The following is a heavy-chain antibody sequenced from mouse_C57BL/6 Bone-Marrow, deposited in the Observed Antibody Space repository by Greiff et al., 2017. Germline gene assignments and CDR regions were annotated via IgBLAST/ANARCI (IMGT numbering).Heavy chain of an antibody. Sequence: QVQLQQSGAELVRPGASVTLSCTASGYTITDYEMHWVKQTTVHGLEWIGAIDPETGGTAYNPKFKGKAILTADKSSSTASMELRRLTSEDSAVYYCTRPYDDDDRGYYAMDYWGQGTSVTVSS. V-gene: IGHV1-15*01. J-gene: IGHJ4*01. CDR3: TRPYDDDDRGYYAMDY. CDR1: GYTITDYE. D-gene: IGHD2-4*01. CDR2: IDPETGGT.